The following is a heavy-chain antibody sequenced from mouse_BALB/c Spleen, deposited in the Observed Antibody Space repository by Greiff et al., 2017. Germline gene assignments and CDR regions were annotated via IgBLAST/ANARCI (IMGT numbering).Heavy chain of an antibody. CDR3: ARQNRYWYFDV. CDR2: ISNGGGST. V-gene: IGHV5-12-2*01. Sequence: VQLQESGGGLVQPGGSLKLSCAASGFTFSGYTMSWVRQTPEKRLEWVAYISNGGGSTYYPDTVKGRFTISRDNAKNTLYLQMSSLKSEDTAMYYCARQNRYWYFDVWGAGTTVTVSS. J-gene: IGHJ1*01. D-gene: IGHD2-14*01. CDR1: GFTFSGYT.